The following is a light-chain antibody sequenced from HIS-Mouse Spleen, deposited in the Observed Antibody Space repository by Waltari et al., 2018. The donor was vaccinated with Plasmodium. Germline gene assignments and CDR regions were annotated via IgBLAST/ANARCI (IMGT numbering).Light chain of an antibody. CDR3: CSYAGSSTYV. V-gene: IGLV2-23*01. J-gene: IGLJ1*01. CDR1: SSDVGRYNL. CDR2: EGS. Sequence: QSALTQTASVSGSPGQSITISCTGTSSDVGRYNLVPWYQQHPGKAPKLMIYEGSKRPSGVSNRFSGSKSGNTASLTISGLQAEDEADYYCCSYAGSSTYVFGTGTKVTVL.